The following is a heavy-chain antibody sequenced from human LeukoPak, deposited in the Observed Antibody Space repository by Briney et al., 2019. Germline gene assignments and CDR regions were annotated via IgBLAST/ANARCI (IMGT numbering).Heavy chain of an antibody. CDR2: ISGYNGNT. J-gene: IGHJ5*02. Sequence: GASVKVSCKASGGTFTSNGISWVRQAPGQGLEWMGWISGYNGNTNYAQRFQGRVTMTTDTSTTTAYMELRSLRSDDTAVYYCAKDPLSSTTSQNWLDPWGQGTLVIVSP. CDR1: GGTFTSNG. CDR3: AKDPLSSTTSQNWLDP. D-gene: IGHD2-2*01. V-gene: IGHV1-18*01.